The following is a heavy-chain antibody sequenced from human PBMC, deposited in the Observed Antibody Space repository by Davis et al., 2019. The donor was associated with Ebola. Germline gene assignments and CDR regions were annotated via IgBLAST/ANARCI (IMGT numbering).Heavy chain of an antibody. CDR3: ARLHRTSSRLDY. Sequence: ASVKVSCKASGYTFTSYYMHWVRQAPGQGLEWMGWINPNSGGTNYAQNFQGRVTMTRDTSISTAYMELTSLRSDDTAVYYCARLHRTSSRLDYWGQGTLVTVSS. CDR2: INPNSGGT. CDR1: GYTFTSYY. J-gene: IGHJ4*02. D-gene: IGHD2-2*01. V-gene: IGHV1-2*02.